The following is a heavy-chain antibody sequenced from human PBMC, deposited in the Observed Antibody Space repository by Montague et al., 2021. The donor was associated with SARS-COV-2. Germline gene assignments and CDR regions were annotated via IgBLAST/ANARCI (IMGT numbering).Heavy chain of an antibody. V-gene: IGHV4-59*08. CDR2: IYYSGST. D-gene: IGHD2-21*02. J-gene: IGHJ3*02. CDR1: GGSISRYY. Sequence: SETLSLTCTVSGGSISRYYWSWIRQPPRKGLEWIGYIYYSGSTNYNPSLKSRVTISIDTSKNQFSLKLSSVTAADTAVYYCARHIPLRTHIVVVTALLGGAFDIWGPATLVTVSS. CDR3: ARHIPLRTHIVVVTALLGGAFDI.